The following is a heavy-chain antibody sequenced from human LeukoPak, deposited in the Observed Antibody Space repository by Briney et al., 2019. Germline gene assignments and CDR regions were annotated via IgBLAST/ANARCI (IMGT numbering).Heavy chain of an antibody. J-gene: IGHJ4*02. CDR2: INAGNGNT. D-gene: IGHD6-19*01. CDR3: ARDPFPRYSSGWYGY. V-gene: IGHV1-3*01. CDR1: GYTFTSYA. Sequence: ASVKVSCKASGYTFTSYAMHWVRQAPGQRLEWMGWINAGNGNTKYSQKFQGRVTITRDTSASTASMELSSLRSEDTAVYYCARDPFPRYSSGWYGYWGQGTLVTVSS.